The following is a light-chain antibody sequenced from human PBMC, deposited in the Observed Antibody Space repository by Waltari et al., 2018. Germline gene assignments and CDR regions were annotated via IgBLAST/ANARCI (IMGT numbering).Light chain of an antibody. J-gene: IGLJ3*02. V-gene: IGLV3-19*01. CDR3: NSRDSSGNLRL. CDR1: SLRSYY. Sequence: SSELTQDPAVSVALGQTVRITCQGASLRSYYASWYQQKAGQAPVLVMFGKNNRPSGIPDRFSGSSSGNTASLTITGVQAEDESDYYCNSRDSSGNLRLFGGGTKLTVL. CDR2: GKN.